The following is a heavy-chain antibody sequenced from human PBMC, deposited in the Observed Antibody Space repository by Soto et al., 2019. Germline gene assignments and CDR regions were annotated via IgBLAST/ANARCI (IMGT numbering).Heavy chain of an antibody. V-gene: IGHV1-69*13. J-gene: IGHJ6*02. CDR1: GGTFSSYA. Sequence: ASVKVSCKASGGTFSSYAISWVRQAPGQGLEWIGGIIPIFGTANYAQKFQGRVTITADESTSTAYMELSSLRAEDTAVYYCAIQPTYYYDSSPAGPIYYYGMDVWRQGTTVTVSS. D-gene: IGHD3-22*01. CDR3: AIQPTYYYDSSPAGPIYYYGMDV. CDR2: IIPIFGTA.